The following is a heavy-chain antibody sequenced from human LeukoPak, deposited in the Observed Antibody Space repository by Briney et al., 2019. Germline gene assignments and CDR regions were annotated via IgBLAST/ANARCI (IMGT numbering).Heavy chain of an antibody. CDR3: ARTGDEVGATLNDY. D-gene: IGHD1-26*01. CDR1: GGSISSGGYY. Sequence: SETLSLTCTVSGGSISSGGYYWSWIRQPPGKGLEWIGYIYHSGSTYYNPSLKSRVTISVDRSKNQFSLKLSSVTAADTAVYYCARTGDEVGATLNDYWGQGTLVTVSS. V-gene: IGHV4-30-2*01. CDR2: IYHSGST. J-gene: IGHJ4*02.